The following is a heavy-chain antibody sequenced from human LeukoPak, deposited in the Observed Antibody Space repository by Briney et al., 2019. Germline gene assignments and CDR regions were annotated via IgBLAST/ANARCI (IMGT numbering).Heavy chain of an antibody. V-gene: IGHV3-21*01. CDR3: ARDSYDILTGYRLSFDY. CDR1: GFXFSSYS. J-gene: IGHJ4*02. Sequence: PGGSLRLSCAASGFXFSSYSMNWVRQAPGKGLEWVSSISSSSSYIYYADSVKGRFTISRDNAKNSLYLQMNSLRAEDTAVYYCARDSYDILTGYRLSFDYWGQGTLVTVSS. D-gene: IGHD3-9*01. CDR2: ISSSSSYI.